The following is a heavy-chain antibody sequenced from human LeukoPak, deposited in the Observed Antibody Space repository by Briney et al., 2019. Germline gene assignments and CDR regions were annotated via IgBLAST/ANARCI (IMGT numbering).Heavy chain of an antibody. V-gene: IGHV4-30-2*01. Sequence: SQTLSLTCAVSGGSISSGYYSWGWIRQPPGKGLEWIGYIYHSGNTYYNPSLKSRVTMPVDRSKNQFSLKLRSVTAADTAVYYCARVSLTMTSSYYFDSWGQGTLVTVSS. D-gene: IGHD4/OR15-4a*01. CDR2: IYHSGNT. CDR1: GGSISSGYYS. CDR3: ARVSLTMTSSYYFDS. J-gene: IGHJ4*02.